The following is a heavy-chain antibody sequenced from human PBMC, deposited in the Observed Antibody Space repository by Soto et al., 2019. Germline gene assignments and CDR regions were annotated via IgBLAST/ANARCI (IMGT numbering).Heavy chain of an antibody. V-gene: IGHV3-9*02. CDR2: LSWDRSTV. CDR3: AVSSPDIVVLPSSIYFTS. Sequence: GGSLRLSCVASGSSSDPFTMHWVRELPGKGLEWVAGLSWDRSTVAYADSVQGRFTISRDHAKNSVDLLMDSLRPDDTALYFCAVSSPDIVVLPSSIYFTSWGPGTQVTAPQ. J-gene: IGHJ4*02. D-gene: IGHD2-15*01. CDR1: GSSSDPFT.